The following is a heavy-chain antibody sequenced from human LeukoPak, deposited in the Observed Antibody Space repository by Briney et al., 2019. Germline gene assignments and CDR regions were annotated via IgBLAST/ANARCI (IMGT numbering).Heavy chain of an antibody. CDR2: INPNSGGT. V-gene: IGHV1-2*02. CDR1: GYTFTGYY. J-gene: IGHJ5*02. CDR3: ARTATTTTVTTYWFDP. Sequence: ASVKVACKASGYTFTGYYMHWVRQAPGQGLEWMGWINPNSGGTNYAQKFQGRVTITADKSTSTAYMELSSLRSEDTAVYYCARTATTTTVTTYWFDPWGQGTLVTVSS. D-gene: IGHD4-17*01.